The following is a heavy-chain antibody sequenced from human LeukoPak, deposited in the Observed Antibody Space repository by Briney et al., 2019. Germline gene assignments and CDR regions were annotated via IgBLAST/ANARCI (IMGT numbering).Heavy chain of an antibody. J-gene: IGHJ4*02. Sequence: PGGSLRLSCAASGFTFSTYAMNWVRQAPGKGLEWVSAISGSGGSTYYADSVKGRFTISRDNSKNTLYLQLNSLRAEDTAVYYCAKGGVYCTSTSCYPFDYWGQGTLVTVSS. D-gene: IGHD2-2*01. V-gene: IGHV3-23*01. CDR3: AKGGVYCTSTSCYPFDY. CDR2: ISGSGGST. CDR1: GFTFSTYA.